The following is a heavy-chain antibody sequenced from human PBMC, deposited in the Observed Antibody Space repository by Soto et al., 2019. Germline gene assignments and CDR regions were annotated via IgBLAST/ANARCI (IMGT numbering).Heavy chain of an antibody. CDR3: ARDRVYGNYYDSSGSYY. J-gene: IGHJ6*01. CDR2: IYYSGST. CDR1: GGSIGGGGGC. Sequence: CLSWSVAGGSIGGGGGCWSWIRQHPGKGLEWIGYIYYSGSTYYNPSLKSRVTISVDTSKNQFSLKLSSVTAADTAVYYCARDRVYGNYYDSSGSYY. V-gene: IGHV4-31*02. D-gene: IGHD3-22*01.